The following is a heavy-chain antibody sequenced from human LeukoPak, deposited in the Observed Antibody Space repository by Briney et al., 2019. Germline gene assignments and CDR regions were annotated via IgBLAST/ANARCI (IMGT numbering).Heavy chain of an antibody. CDR3: ASHPPNSGYRH. Sequence: GASVKVSCKASGYTFTSYGIGWVRQAPGQGLEWMGWISAYNGNTNYAQKLQGRVTTTTDTSTSTAYMELRSLRSDDTAVYYCASHPPNSGYRHWGQGTLVTVSS. J-gene: IGHJ4*02. V-gene: IGHV1-18*01. D-gene: IGHD3-22*01. CDR1: GYTFTSYG. CDR2: ISAYNGNT.